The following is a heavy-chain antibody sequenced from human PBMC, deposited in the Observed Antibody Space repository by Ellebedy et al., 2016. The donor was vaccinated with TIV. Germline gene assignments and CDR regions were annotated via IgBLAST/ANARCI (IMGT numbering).Heavy chain of an antibody. V-gene: IGHV1-69*13. D-gene: IGHD5-12*01. CDR2: VNPVYGTS. CDR3: AKDRLSAYDSYYYYYGMDV. CDR1: GGTFSSYV. J-gene: IGHJ6*02. Sequence: ASVKVSCXASGGTFSSYVINWVRQAPGQGLEWMGGVNPVYGTSNYAQKFQGRVTITADESTCTSYMELSGLRSQDTAVYYCAKDRLSAYDSYYYYYGMDVWGQGTTVTVSS.